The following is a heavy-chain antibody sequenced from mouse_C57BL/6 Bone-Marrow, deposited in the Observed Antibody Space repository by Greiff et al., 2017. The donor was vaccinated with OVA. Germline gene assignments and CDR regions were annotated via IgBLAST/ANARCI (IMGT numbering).Heavy chain of an antibody. Sequence: QVQLKESGAELARPGASVKLSCKASGYTFTSYGISWVKQRTGQGLEWIGEIYPRSGNTYYNEKFKGKATLTADKSSSTAYMELRSLTSEDSAVYFCARCGRHYYGSSYWFAYWGQGTLVTVSA. J-gene: IGHJ3*01. D-gene: IGHD1-1*01. CDR2: IYPRSGNT. V-gene: IGHV1-81*01. CDR1: GYTFTSYG. CDR3: ARCGRHYYGSSYWFAY.